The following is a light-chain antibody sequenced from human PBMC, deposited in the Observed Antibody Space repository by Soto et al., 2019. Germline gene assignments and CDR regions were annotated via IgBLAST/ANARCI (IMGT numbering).Light chain of an antibody. CDR3: QQYGISIT. V-gene: IGKV3-20*01. Sequence: EIVLTQSPGTLSLSPGERATLSCRASQSVSSSYLAWYQQKPGQAPRLLISGASSRATGIPDRFSGSGSGTDFTLTISRLEPEDFAVYYCQQYGISITFGGGTKVENK. J-gene: IGKJ4*01. CDR2: GAS. CDR1: QSVSSSY.